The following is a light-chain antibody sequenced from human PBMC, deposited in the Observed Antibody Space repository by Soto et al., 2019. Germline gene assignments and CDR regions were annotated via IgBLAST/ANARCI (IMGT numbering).Light chain of an antibody. CDR2: STS. CDR1: QSVSAGY. J-gene: IGKJ2*01. V-gene: IGKV3-20*01. CDR3: QHYGDSPPRYT. Sequence: EIVLTQSPGTLSLSPGERATLSCRASQSVSAGYLAWYQQKPGQTPRLLIYSTSSRATEIPDRFSGTGSGTDFTLTISRLEPEDFAVYYCQHYGDSPPRYTFGQGTNLEIK.